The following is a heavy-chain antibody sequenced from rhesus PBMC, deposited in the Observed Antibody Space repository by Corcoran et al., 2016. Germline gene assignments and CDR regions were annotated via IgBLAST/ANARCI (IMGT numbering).Heavy chain of an antibody. J-gene: IGHJ4*01. CDR3: VGLMVAGPVEY. CDR1: GGSLRSNS. D-gene: IGHD6-37*01. CDR2: ISGDDRST. Sequence: LQLQESGPGLVKPSETLSLTCAVSGGSLRSNSWTWIRQPPGKGLEWIGRISGDDRSTDYNPSLRSRVTISTDTSKTQFSLKVDSVTAADTAVYYCVGLMVAGPVEYWGQGVLVTVSS. V-gene: IGHV4-173*01.